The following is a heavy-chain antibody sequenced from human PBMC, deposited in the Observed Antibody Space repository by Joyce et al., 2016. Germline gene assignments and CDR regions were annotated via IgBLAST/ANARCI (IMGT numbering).Heavy chain of an antibody. J-gene: IGHJ3*01. D-gene: IGHD2-2*01. V-gene: IGHV3-15*01. Sequence: EVQLVESGGGLVKPGGSLRLSCAASGFSLRNAWVTWVRQGPGKGLAWVGRVKSKSQGGTTDYAAPVKGRFTISRDDSRDTACLQMNSLKSEDTGVYFCVTGLCIGTACHWDDAFDVWGQGTMVTVSS. CDR3: VTGLCIGTACHWDDAFDV. CDR1: GFSLRNAW. CDR2: VKSKSQGGTT.